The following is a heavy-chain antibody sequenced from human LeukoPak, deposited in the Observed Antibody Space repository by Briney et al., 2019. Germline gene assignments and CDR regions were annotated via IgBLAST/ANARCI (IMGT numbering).Heavy chain of an antibody. J-gene: IGHJ6*03. CDR2: IYHSGST. CDR3: ARVRKEVMGISYYYYYMDV. CDR1: GGSISSSSYY. V-gene: IGHV4-39*07. Sequence: SETLSLTCTVSGGSISSSSYYWGWIRQPPGKGLEWIGSIYHSGSTYYNPSLKSRVTISVDTSKNQFSLKLSSVTAADTAVYYCARVRKEVMGISYYYYYMDVWGKGTTVTVSS. D-gene: IGHD2-8*01.